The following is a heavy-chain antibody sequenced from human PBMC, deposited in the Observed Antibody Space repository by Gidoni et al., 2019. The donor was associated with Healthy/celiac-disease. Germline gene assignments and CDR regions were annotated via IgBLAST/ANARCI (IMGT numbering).Heavy chain of an antibody. J-gene: IGHJ5*02. D-gene: IGHD6-13*01. Sequence: QVQLQESGPGLVKPSETLSLTCTVSGYSISSGYYWGWIRQPPGKGLEWIGSIYHSGITYYNPSLKSRVTISVDTSKNQFSLKLSSVTAADTAVYYCARARYSSSWYAGSYNWFDPWGQGTLVTVSS. CDR2: IYHSGIT. V-gene: IGHV4-38-2*02. CDR3: ARARYSSSWYAGSYNWFDP. CDR1: GYSISSGYY.